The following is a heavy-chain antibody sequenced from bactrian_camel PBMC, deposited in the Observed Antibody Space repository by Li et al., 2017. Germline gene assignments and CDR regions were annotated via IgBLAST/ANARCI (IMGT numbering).Heavy chain of an antibody. J-gene: IGHJ4*01. CDR3: AAGPGRGYTPRCTTSPNEYDY. D-gene: IGHD2*01. Sequence: HVQLVESGGGSVQDGGSLTLSCATSGFATRGYITHCMGWFRQTSGKERTGIATIDTDGSTTYADSVKGRFTISKDNAKTTLYLEMDSLKPEDTAMYYCAAGPGRGYTPRCTTSPNEYDYWGQGTQVTVS. CDR1: GFATRGYITHC. CDR2: IDTDGSTT. V-gene: IGHV3S1*01.